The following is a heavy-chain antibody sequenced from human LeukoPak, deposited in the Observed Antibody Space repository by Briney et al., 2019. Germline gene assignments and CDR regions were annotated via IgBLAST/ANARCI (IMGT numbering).Heavy chain of an antibody. D-gene: IGHD6-13*01. Sequence: PGGSLRLSCAAAGFSFSDNYMSWIRQAPGKGLEWVSGINWNGGSTGYADSVKGRFTISRDNAKNSLYLQMNSLRAEDTALYYCARDRIAAADYYYYYYMDVWGKGTTVTVSS. V-gene: IGHV3-20*04. CDR1: GFSFSDNY. CDR2: INWNGGST. CDR3: ARDRIAAADYYYYYYMDV. J-gene: IGHJ6*03.